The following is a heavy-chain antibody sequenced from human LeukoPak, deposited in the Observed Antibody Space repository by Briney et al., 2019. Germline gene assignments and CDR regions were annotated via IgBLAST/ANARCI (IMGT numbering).Heavy chain of an antibody. CDR1: GFTFSSYA. J-gene: IGHJ5*02. Sequence: PGGSLRLSCAASGFTFSSYAMTWVRQAPGKGLEWISAISDSGSITYYADSVKGRFTISRDNSKNTLYLQMDSLRGEDTAVYYCAKGGGGRTSCCNWFDPWGQGARVTVSS. D-gene: IGHD2-2*01. CDR2: ISDSGSIT. V-gene: IGHV3-23*01. CDR3: AKGGGGRTSCCNWFDP.